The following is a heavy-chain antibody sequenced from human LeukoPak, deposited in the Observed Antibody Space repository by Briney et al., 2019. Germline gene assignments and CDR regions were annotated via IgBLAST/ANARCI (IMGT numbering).Heavy chain of an antibody. CDR3: AKDSPCMVGATPCYYYYMDV. CDR1: GFTFDDYA. Sequence: GRSLRLSCAASGFTFDDYAMHWVRQAPGKGLEWVSGISWNSGSIGYADSVKGRFTISRDNAKNSLYLQMNSLRAEDTALYYCAKDSPCMVGATPCYYYYMDVWGKGTTVTVSS. D-gene: IGHD1-26*01. CDR2: ISWNSGSI. V-gene: IGHV3-9*01. J-gene: IGHJ6*03.